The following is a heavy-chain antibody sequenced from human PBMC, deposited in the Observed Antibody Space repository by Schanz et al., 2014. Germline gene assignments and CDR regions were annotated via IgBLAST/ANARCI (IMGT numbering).Heavy chain of an antibody. CDR1: GFSFDSYN. V-gene: IGHV3-21*06. D-gene: IGHD1-1*01. J-gene: IGHJ4*02. Sequence: EVQVLESGGGLVQPGGSLRLSCTASGFSFDSYNMNWVRQSPGKGLEWVAFLSFDSRHIYYADSVKGRFTISRDNAKSSLHLQMNSLRADDTAVYYCARDGVAATTDFEYWGQGALVTVSS. CDR3: ARDGVAATTDFEY. CDR2: LSFDSRHI.